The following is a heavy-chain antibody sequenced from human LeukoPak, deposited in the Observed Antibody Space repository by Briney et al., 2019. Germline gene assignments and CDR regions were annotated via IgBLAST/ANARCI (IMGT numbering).Heavy chain of an antibody. CDR3: ARQTAIFGVVITGYYFDY. CDR1: GGSISSYY. D-gene: IGHD3-3*01. CDR2: IYYSGST. J-gene: IGHJ4*02. Sequence: SETLSLTCTVSGGSISSYYWSWTRQPPGKGLEWIGYIYYSGSTNYNPSLKSRVTISVDTSKNQFSLKLSSVTAADTAVYYCARQTAIFGVVITGYYFDYWGQGTLVTVSS. V-gene: IGHV4-59*08.